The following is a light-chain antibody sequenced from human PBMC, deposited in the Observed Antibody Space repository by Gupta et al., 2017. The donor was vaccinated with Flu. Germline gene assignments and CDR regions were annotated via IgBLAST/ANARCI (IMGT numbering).Light chain of an antibody. CDR1: SANVERSW. Sequence: SANVERSWVYWYQRLPGTAPKLLIDRNDQRPSGFPDRFSGAKSGTSAALSISGLRSEDEADYYCVAWDRGLDAALCGGGTKLPVL. CDR3: VAWDRGLDAAL. J-gene: IGLJ3*02. CDR2: RND. V-gene: IGLV1-47*01.